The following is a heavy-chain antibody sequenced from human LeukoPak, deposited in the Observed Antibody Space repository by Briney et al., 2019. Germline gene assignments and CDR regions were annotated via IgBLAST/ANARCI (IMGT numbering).Heavy chain of an antibody. J-gene: IGHJ4*01. CDR3: AALAVAGTSEGY. CDR1: GAPISSGAYS. V-gene: IGHV4-39*01. CDR2: FYYGGST. Sequence: SETLSLTCTVSGAPISSGAYSWGWVRQPPGKGLEWIGSFYYGGSTSYNASLKTRVNISVDTPKNQLSLRLNSVTAADTSVYYCAALAVAGTSEGYWGQGSLIIVSS. D-gene: IGHD6-19*01.